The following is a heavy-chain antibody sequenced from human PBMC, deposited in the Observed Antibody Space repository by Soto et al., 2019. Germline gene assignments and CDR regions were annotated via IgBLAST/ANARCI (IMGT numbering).Heavy chain of an antibody. Sequence: QITLKESGPPLVKPTQTLTLTCTFSGFSLSTSGVGVGWIRQPPGKALEWLALIYWDDDKRYSPSLKIRLTITKDTSKNHVVLTMTNMDPVDTATYYCAHQPSIAVAAWIWFDPWGQGTLVTVSS. D-gene: IGHD6-19*01. J-gene: IGHJ5*02. CDR3: AHQPSIAVAAWIWFDP. V-gene: IGHV2-5*02. CDR2: IYWDDDK. CDR1: GFSLSTSGVG.